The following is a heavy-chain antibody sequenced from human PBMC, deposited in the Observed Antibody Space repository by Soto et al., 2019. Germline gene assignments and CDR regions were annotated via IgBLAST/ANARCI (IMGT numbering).Heavy chain of an antibody. Sequence: GGSLRLSCAASGFSFSSYAMTWVRQAPGKGLEWVSSMSGTSGSTDYADSVKGRFTISRDNSKNTLYLQMNSLRAEDTAVYYWAKGYNCYVPGVFDIWGQGKMVTVS. D-gene: IGHD3-10*01. CDR1: GFSFSSYA. CDR2: MSGTSGST. J-gene: IGHJ3*02. CDR3: AKGYNCYVPGVFDI. V-gene: IGHV3-23*01.